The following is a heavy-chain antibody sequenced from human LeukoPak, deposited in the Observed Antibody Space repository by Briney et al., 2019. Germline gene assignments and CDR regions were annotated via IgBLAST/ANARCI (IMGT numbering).Heavy chain of an antibody. CDR1: GYTFTSYY. CDR3: ARGLTHVYDFWSGPDFDY. Sequence: ASVKVSCKASGYTFTSYYMHWVRQAPGQGLEWMGIINPSGGSTSYAQKFQGRVTMTRDTSTSTVYMELSSLRSEDTAVYYCARGLTHVYDFWSGPDFDYWGQGTLVTVSS. V-gene: IGHV1-46*01. J-gene: IGHJ4*02. D-gene: IGHD3-3*01. CDR2: INPSGGST.